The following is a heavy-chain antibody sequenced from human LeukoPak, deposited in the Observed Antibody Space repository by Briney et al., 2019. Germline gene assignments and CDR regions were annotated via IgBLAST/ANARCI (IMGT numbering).Heavy chain of an antibody. V-gene: IGHV4-39*07. D-gene: IGHD6-19*01. CDR3: ARFGSGWYYFDH. Sequence: SETLSLTCTVSGVSISSSSYYWGWIRQPPGKGLEWIGSIYYSGSTYYNPSLKSRVTISVDTSKNQFSLKLSSVTAADTAVYYCARFGSGWYYFDHWGQGTLVTVSS. CDR2: IYYSGST. CDR1: GVSISSSSYY. J-gene: IGHJ4*02.